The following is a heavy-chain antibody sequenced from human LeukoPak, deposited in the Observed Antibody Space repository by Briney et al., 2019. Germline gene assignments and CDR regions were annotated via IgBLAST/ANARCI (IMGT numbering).Heavy chain of an antibody. J-gene: IGHJ4*02. CDR2: IHHSGAS. D-gene: IGHD1-26*01. V-gene: IGHV4-4*07. CDR1: GDSLNTYY. CDR3: ARDKGVERLGGVYFDS. Sequence: SETLSLTCTVSGDSLNTYYWDWIRQPAGKGLEWIGRIHHSGASNYNPSLKSRVTMSVDTSKNQFSLILRSVNAADTAVYYCARDKGVERLGGVYFDSWGQGTLVIVSS.